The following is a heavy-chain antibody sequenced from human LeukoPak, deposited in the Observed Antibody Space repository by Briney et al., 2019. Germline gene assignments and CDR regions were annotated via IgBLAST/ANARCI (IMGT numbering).Heavy chain of an antibody. V-gene: IGHV4-59*01. CDR2: IYYSGST. J-gene: IGHJ4*02. Sequence: SETLSLTCTVSGGSISSYYWSWIRQPPGKGLEWIGYIYYSGSTNYNPSLKSRATISVDTSKNQFSLKLSSVTAADTAVYYCARGGDGYPYYFDYWGQGTLVTVSS. D-gene: IGHD5-24*01. CDR1: GGSISSYY. CDR3: ARGGDGYPYYFDY.